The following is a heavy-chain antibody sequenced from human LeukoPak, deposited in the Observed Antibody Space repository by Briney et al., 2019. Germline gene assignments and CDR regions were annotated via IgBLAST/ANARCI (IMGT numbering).Heavy chain of an antibody. CDR3: ARDSGGSYYRFDY. J-gene: IGHJ4*02. Sequence: SETLSLTCAVYGGSFSGYYWSWIRQPPGKGLEWIGEINHSGSTNYNPSLKSRVTISVDTSKNQFSLKLSSVTAADTAVYYCARDSGGSYYRFDYWGQGTLVTVSS. V-gene: IGHV4-34*01. CDR1: GGSFSGYY. CDR2: INHSGST. D-gene: IGHD1-26*01.